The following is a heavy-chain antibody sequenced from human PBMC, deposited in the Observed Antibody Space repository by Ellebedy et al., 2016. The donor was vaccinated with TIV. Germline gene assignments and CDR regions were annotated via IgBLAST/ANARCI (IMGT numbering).Heavy chain of an antibody. V-gene: IGHV3-11*01. CDR1: GFPFSDYY. Sequence: GESLKISCAASGFPFSDYYMSWIRQAPGKGLEWVSFITSGGTIYYADSVKGRFTISRDNAKNSLYLHMNSLRAEDPAVYYCARLDWSDVDLRHFYFDNWGQGTQVTVSS. D-gene: IGHD1-1*01. J-gene: IGHJ4*02. CDR3: ARLDWSDVDLRHFYFDN. CDR2: ITSGGTI.